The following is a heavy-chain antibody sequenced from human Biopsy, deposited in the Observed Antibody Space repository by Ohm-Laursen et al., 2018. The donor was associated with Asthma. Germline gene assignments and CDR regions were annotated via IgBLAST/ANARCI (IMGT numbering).Heavy chain of an antibody. CDR1: GGSMTPTSHY. CDR2: ISYGGKT. Sequence: SDTLSLTCAVSGGSMTPTSHYWDWIRQAPGRGLVWIGYISYGGKTSYNPSLKNRVTISRDTSKNQFSLRLPSVTAADTAVYFCARRITIFGVVQKDHGMDAWGQGTAVTVSS. J-gene: IGHJ6*02. CDR3: ARRITIFGVVQKDHGMDA. D-gene: IGHD3-3*01. V-gene: IGHV4-39*01.